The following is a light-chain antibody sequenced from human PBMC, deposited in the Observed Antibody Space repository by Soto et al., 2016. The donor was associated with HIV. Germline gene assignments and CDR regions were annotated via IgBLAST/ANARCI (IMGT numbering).Light chain of an antibody. CDR1: NLGEKY. V-gene: IGLV3-1*01. Sequence: SFELSQPPSLSVSPGQTASITCSGENLGEKYVCWYQQKPGQSPVLVIHQDSERPSGIPERFSGSNSGNTATLTISGTQAMDEGDYYYQAWDTNTYVIFGGGTKLTVL. J-gene: IGLJ2*01. CDR2: QDS. CDR3: QAWDTNTYVI.